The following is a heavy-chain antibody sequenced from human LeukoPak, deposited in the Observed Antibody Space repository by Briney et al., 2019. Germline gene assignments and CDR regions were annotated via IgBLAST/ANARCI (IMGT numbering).Heavy chain of an antibody. CDR3: AKDSGGYYDSSGQH. CDR1: GFTFSSYA. Sequence: GGSLRLSCAASGFTFSSYAMSWVRQAPGKGLEWVSAISGSGGSTYYTDSVKGRFTISRDNSKDTLYLQMNSLRAEDTAVYYCAKDSGGYYDSSGQHWGQGTLVTVSS. D-gene: IGHD3-22*01. V-gene: IGHV3-23*01. J-gene: IGHJ1*01. CDR2: ISGSGGST.